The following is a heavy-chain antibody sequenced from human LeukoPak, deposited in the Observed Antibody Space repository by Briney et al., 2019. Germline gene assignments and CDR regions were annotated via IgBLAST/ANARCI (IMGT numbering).Heavy chain of an antibody. CDR2: ISHDGSTI. D-gene: IGHD2-8*01. Sequence: GGSLRLSCAVSGFTFDSYGMHWVRQAPGKGLEWVAVISHDGSTIYYADSVEGRFTISRDNSKNTLYLQMNSLRAEDTAVYYCAKDLRLYSYFDYWGQGTLVTVSS. V-gene: IGHV3-30*18. J-gene: IGHJ4*02. CDR1: GFTFDSYG. CDR3: AKDLRLYSYFDY.